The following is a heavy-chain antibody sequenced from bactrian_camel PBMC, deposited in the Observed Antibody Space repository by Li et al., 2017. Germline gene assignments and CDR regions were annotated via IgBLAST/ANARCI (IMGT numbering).Heavy chain of an antibody. CDR3: APGLGGYWSFDY. D-gene: IGHD2*01. CDR2: IDSDGDT. V-gene: IGHV3S26*01. CDR1: GYRYDTYC. J-gene: IGHJ6*01. Sequence: HVQLVESGGGSVQAGGSLRLSCAAPGYRYDTYCMGWFRQAPGKAREGIAVIDSDGDTAYAESMKDRSTISVDNAKNTLYLQMNSLKPEDTAAYYCAPGLGGYWSFDYWGQGTQVTVS.